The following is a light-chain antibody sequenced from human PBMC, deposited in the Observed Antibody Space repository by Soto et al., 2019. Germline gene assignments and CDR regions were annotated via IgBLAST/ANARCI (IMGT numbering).Light chain of an antibody. CDR1: QSVSTY. V-gene: IGKV3-11*01. J-gene: IGKJ4*01. Sequence: EIVLTQSPVTLSLSQGERATLSCRASQSVSTYLAWYQQKPGRAPRLLIYDASSRATGIPARFSGSGSGTDFTLTISSLEPEDFAVYYCQQRSNWPSTFGGGTKVEIK. CDR3: QQRSNWPST. CDR2: DAS.